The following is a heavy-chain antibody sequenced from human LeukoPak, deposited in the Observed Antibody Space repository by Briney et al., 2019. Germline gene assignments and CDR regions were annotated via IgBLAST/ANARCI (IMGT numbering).Heavy chain of an antibody. D-gene: IGHD3-16*01. J-gene: IGHJ4*02. Sequence: GGSLRLSCAASGFTLSDHYMDWVRQAPGKWLEWVGRPRGKANSYTTEYAASVKGRFTVSRDDSKISLYLQMNSLKAEDTAVYYCVRIAGGNYYFDYWGQGTLVTVSS. CDR2: PRGKANSYTT. CDR3: VRIAGGNYYFDY. V-gene: IGHV3-72*01. CDR1: GFTLSDHY.